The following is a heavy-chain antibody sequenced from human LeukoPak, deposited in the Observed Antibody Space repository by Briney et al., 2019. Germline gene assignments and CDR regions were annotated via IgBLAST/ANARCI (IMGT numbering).Heavy chain of an antibody. J-gene: IGHJ4*02. CDR3: ARDFSAVGVSTSDY. V-gene: IGHV3-21*06. Sequence: GGSLRLSCAASGFTFTDYTMNWVRQAPGKGLEWVSSVSSSSSFISYADSVRGRFTISRDNTKNSLYLQMNSLRAEDTAMYYCARDFSAVGVSTSDYWGQGTLVTVSS. CDR2: VSSSSSFI. D-gene: IGHD3-16*01. CDR1: GFTFTDYT.